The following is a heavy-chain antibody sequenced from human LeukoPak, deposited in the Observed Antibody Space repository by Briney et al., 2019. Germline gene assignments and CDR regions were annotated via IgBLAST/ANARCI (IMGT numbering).Heavy chain of an antibody. D-gene: IGHD3-22*01. CDR2: IYYSGST. J-gene: IGHJ5*02. CDR3: ARDGYYYDSSGYYYFHWFDP. Sequence: SETLSLTCTVSGGSISSYYWSWIRQPPGKGLEWIGYIYYSGSTNYNPSLKSRVTISVDTSKNQFSLKLSSVTAADTAVYYCARDGYYYDSSGYYYFHWFDPWGQGTLVTVSS. CDR1: GGSISSYY. V-gene: IGHV4-59*01.